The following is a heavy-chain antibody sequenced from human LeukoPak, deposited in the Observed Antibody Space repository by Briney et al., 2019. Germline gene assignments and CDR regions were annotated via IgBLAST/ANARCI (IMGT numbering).Heavy chain of an antibody. CDR1: GGSFSGYY. CDR2: INHSGST. CDR3: AGRKKYYDFWSGYRKYYFDY. D-gene: IGHD3-3*01. J-gene: IGHJ4*02. Sequence: PSETLSLTCAVYGGSFSGYYWSWIRQPPGKGLEWIGEINHSGSTNYNPSLKSRVTISVDTSKNQFSLKLSSVTAADTAVYYCAGRKKYYDFWSGYRKYYFDYWGQGTLVTVSS. V-gene: IGHV4-34*01.